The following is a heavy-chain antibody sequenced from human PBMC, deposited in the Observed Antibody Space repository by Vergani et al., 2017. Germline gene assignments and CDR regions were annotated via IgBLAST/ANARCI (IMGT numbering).Heavy chain of an antibody. CDR1: GFTFNQYG. Sequence: QVQLVESGGGVVQPGRSLTLSCAASGFTFNQYGMHWVRQAPGTGLEWVAVTWYDGNNKQYAASVKGRFTISRDNSKSTLYLQMNSLRDEDTGVYSCAIDLRLLYTRFDPWGQGTLVTVSS. V-gene: IGHV3-33*01. J-gene: IGHJ5*02. D-gene: IGHD3-16*01. CDR3: AIDLRLLYTRFDP. CDR2: TWYDGNNK.